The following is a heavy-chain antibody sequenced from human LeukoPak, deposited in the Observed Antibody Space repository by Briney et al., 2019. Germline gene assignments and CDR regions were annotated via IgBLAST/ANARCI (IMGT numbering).Heavy chain of an antibody. CDR3: ARSVEGCCSGGSCYSYYYYMDV. V-gene: IGHV4-34*01. Sequence: SETLSLTCAVYGGSFSGYYWSWIRQPPGKGLEWIGEINHSGRTNYNPSLKSRVTISVDTSKNQFSLKLSSVTAADTAVYYCARSVEGCCSGGSCYSYYYYMDVWGKGTTVTVSS. J-gene: IGHJ6*03. D-gene: IGHD2-15*01. CDR2: INHSGRT. CDR1: GGSFSGYY.